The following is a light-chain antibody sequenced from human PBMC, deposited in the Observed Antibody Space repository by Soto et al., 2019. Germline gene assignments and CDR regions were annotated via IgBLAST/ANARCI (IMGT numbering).Light chain of an antibody. CDR3: QHYNSYSEA. J-gene: IGKJ1*01. CDR1: QSISSW. V-gene: IGKV1-5*01. CDR2: DAS. Sequence: DIHMTQSRSTLSASVGDTVTVTCRASQSISSWLAWYQQKPGKAPKLLIYDASSLESGVPSRFSGSGSGTEFTLTISSLQPGDFATYYCQHYNSYSEAFGQGTKVDIK.